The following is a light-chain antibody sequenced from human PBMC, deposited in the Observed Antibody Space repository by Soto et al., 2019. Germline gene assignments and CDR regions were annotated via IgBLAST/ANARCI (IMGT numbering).Light chain of an antibody. V-gene: IGLV1-51*01. CDR3: GSWDDSLAASGWV. Sequence: QSVLTQPPSVSAAPGQRVTISCSGSTSNIGTYYVSWYQQFPGAAPRPLIYDNDKRPSEIPDRFSGSKSGTSATLAITGLQSGDEADYYCGSWDDSLAASGWVFGGGTKLAVL. CDR1: TSNIGTYY. CDR2: DND. J-gene: IGLJ3*02.